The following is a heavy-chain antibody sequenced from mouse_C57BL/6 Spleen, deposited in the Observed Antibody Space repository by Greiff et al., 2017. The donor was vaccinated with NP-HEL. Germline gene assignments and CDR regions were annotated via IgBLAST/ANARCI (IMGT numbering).Heavy chain of an antibody. Sequence: QVQLKQPGAELVRPGSSVKLSCKASGYTFTSYWMDWVKQRPGQGLEWIGNIYPSDSETHYNQKFKDKATLTVDKSSSTAYMQLSSLTSEDSAVYYCARGDGGLDYWGQGTTLTVSS. CDR2: IYPSDSET. D-gene: IGHD3-3*01. CDR1: GYTFTSYW. J-gene: IGHJ2*01. CDR3: ARGDGGLDY. V-gene: IGHV1-61*01.